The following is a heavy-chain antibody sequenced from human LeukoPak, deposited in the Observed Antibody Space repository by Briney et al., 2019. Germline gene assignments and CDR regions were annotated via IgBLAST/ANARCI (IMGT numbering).Heavy chain of an antibody. CDR2: IKQDGSEK. J-gene: IGHJ4*02. D-gene: IGHD5-24*01. V-gene: IGHV3-7*01. CDR3: ARWLELMRNFDW. Sequence: GGSLRLSCVGSGFTFSDYWMSWVRQAPGKGLEWVANIKQDGSEKDYVDPLKGRFTISRDNAKNSLYLQMNSLRAEDTAVYYCARWLELMRNFDWWGQGTLVTVSS. CDR1: GFTFSDYW.